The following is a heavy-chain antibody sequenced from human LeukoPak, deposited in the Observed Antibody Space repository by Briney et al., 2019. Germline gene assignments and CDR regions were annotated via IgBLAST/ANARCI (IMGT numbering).Heavy chain of an antibody. CDR2: IYYSGST. J-gene: IGHJ3*02. Sequence: TSQTLSLTCTVSGGSISSGSYYWSWIRQPPGKGLEWIGYIYYSGSTNYNPSLRSRVTISVDTSKNQFSLKLSSVTAADTAVYYCARGGGAFDIWGQGTMVTVSS. V-gene: IGHV4-61*01. CDR3: ARGGGAFDI. D-gene: IGHD3-16*01. CDR1: GGSISSGSYY.